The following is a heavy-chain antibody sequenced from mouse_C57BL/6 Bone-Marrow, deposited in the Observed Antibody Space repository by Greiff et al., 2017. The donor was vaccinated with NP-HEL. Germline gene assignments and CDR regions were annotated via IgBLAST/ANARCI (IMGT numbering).Heavy chain of an antibody. D-gene: IGHD1-1*01. CDR2: IYPGSGST. J-gene: IGHJ4*01. Sequence: QVHVKQSGAELVKPGASVKMSCKASGYTFTSYWITWVKQRPGQGLEWIGDIYPGSGSTNYNEKFKSKATLTVDTSSSTAYMQLSSLTSEDSAVYYCAGYYYGSIYYAMDYWGQGTSVTVSS. V-gene: IGHV1-55*01. CDR3: AGYYYGSIYYAMDY. CDR1: GYTFTSYW.